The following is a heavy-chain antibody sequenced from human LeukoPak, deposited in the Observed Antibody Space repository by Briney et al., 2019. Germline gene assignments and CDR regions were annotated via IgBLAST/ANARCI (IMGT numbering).Heavy chain of an antibody. CDR3: ASLSQYPSAWFDP. D-gene: IGHD2/OR15-2a*01. V-gene: IGHV3-74*01. CDR2: INSDGSTT. Sequence: PGGSLRLSCAASGFNFNNYWMHWVRQTPGKGLEWVSRINSDGSTTTYADSVKGRFTISRDNTKNMLYLQMNSLTAEDTAMYYCASLSQYPSAWFDPGGQGTLVTVSS. CDR1: GFNFNNYW. J-gene: IGHJ5*02.